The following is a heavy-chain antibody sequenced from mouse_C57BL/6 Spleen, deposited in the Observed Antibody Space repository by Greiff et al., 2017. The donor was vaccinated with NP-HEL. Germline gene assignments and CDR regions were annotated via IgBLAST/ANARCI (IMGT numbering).Heavy chain of an antibody. J-gene: IGHJ4*01. CDR3: AREERGGGYAMDY. CDR2: ISDGGSYT. CDR1: GFTFSSYA. Sequence: EVQLVESGGGLVKPGGSLKLSCAASGFTFSSYAMSWVRQTPEKRLEWVATISDGGSYTYYPDNVKGRFTISRDNAKNNLYLEMSHLKSEDTAMYYCAREERGGGYAMDYWGQGTSVTVSS. V-gene: IGHV5-4*01.